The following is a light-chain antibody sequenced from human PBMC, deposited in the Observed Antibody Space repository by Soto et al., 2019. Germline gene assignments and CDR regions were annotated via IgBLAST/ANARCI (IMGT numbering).Light chain of an antibody. Sequence: DIVMTQSPLSLPVTPGEPAFISCRSSQSLLHSNGYTYLDWYLQKPGQSPQLLIYLGSNRASGVPDRFSGSGSGTDFTLKISGVEAEDVGVYYCMQALQTPWTFGQGTKVEIK. V-gene: IGKV2-28*01. CDR1: QSLLHSNGYTY. CDR2: LGS. J-gene: IGKJ1*01. CDR3: MQALQTPWT.